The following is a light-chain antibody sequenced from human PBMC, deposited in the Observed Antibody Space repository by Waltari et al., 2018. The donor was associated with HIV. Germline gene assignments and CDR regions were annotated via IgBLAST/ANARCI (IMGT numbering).Light chain of an antibody. CDR3: ATWDSSLNAVV. CDR1: TSNIGSNY. V-gene: IGLV1-51*01. Sequence: QSLLTQPPSVSAAPGQKVTISCSGSTSNIGSNYVSWYEQFLGAAPKLLISEHQKRPSGIPDRFSGSKSGPSATLAITGLQTGDEADDYCATWDSSLNAVVFGGGTKLTVL. J-gene: IGLJ3*02. CDR2: EHQ.